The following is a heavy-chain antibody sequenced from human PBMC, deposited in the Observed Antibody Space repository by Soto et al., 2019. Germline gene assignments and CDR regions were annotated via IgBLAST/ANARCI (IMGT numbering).Heavy chain of an antibody. J-gene: IGHJ5*02. CDR1: GFTFSSYA. CDR3: AKDRLRIAVAPTWFDP. Sequence: PGGSLRLSCAASGFTFSSYAMSWVRQAPGKGLEWVSAISGSGGSTYYADSVKGRFTISRDNSKNTLYLQMNSLRAEDTAVYYCAKDRLRIAVAPTWFDPWGQGTLVTVSS. V-gene: IGHV3-23*01. D-gene: IGHD6-19*01. CDR2: ISGSGGST.